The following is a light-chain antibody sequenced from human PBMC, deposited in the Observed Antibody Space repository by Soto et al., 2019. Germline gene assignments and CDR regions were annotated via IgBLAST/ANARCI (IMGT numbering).Light chain of an antibody. Sequence: VLTQPPSVSVAPGETARITCGGDNLERKSVHWYQQKAGQAPVLLIYYDSDRPSGIPERFSGSNSGNTATLTISRVDAGDEADYYCQVWDSSGNHPVVFGGGTQLTVL. CDR3: QVWDSSGNHPVV. CDR2: YDS. CDR1: NLERKS. V-gene: IGLV3-21*01. J-gene: IGLJ7*01.